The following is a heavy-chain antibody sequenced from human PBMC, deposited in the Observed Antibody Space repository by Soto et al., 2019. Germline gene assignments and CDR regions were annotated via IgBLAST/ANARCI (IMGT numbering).Heavy chain of an antibody. J-gene: IGHJ6*02. CDR3: ASSQGSSTSLEIYYYYYYGMDV. Sequence: QVQLVQSGAEVKKPGSSVKVSCKASGGTFSSYAISWVRQAPGQGLEWMGGIIPISDTTNYAQKFQGRVTITADKSTSTAYMELSSMRSEDTAVYYCASSQGSSTSLEIYYYYYYGMDVWGQGTTVTISS. CDR1: GGTFSSYA. D-gene: IGHD2-2*01. V-gene: IGHV1-69*06. CDR2: IIPISDTT.